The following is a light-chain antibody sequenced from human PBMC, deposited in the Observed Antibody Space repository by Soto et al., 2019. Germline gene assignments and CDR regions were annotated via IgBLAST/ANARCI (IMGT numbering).Light chain of an antibody. J-gene: IGKJ3*01. CDR3: QHRRNWPLT. V-gene: IGKV3D-20*02. CDR1: QSLTSSY. Sequence: EIVLTQSPGTLSLSPGERATLSCRASQSLTSSYLAWYQQKPGQAPRLLIYDASNRATGIPARFSGSGSGTDFTLTISSLEPEDFAVYYCQHRRNWPLTFGPGTKVDIK. CDR2: DAS.